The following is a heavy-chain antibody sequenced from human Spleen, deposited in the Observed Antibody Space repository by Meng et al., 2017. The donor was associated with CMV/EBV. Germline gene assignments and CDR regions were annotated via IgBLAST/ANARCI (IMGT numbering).Heavy chain of an antibody. CDR2: VYYSGST. V-gene: IGHV4-30-4*08. D-gene: IGHD1-26*01. Sequence: VQLTQSAHVLWKPSQTLSLPCTVSGGSISSGDYYWSWIRQPPGKGLEWIGYVYYSGSTYYNPSLKSRVTISVDTSKNQFSLKLSSVTAADTAVYYCAREDEGANYWGQGTLVTVSS. J-gene: IGHJ4*02. CDR1: GGSISSGDYY. CDR3: AREDEGANY.